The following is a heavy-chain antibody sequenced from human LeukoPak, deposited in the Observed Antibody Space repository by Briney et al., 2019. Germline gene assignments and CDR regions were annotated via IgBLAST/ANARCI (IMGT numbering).Heavy chain of an antibody. CDR1: IGSFSGYY. J-gene: IGHJ4*02. D-gene: IGHD1-1*01. CDR2: INHSGRT. Sequence: SETLSLTCAVYIGSFSGYYWSWIRQPPGKGLEWIGEINHSGRTNYNPPLKSRVTISVHTSKNQFFLKLSSVTAADTAVYYCARNVGSGFDYWRQGTLVSVSS. CDR3: ARNVGSGFDY. V-gene: IGHV4-34*01.